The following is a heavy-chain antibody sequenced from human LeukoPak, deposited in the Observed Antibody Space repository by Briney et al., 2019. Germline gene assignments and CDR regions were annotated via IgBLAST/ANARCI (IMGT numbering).Heavy chain of an antibody. V-gene: IGHV1-2*02. Sequence: ASVKASCKASGGTFSSYAISWVRQAPGQGLEWMGWINPNSGGTNYAQKFQGRVTMTRDTSISTAYMELSRLRSDDTAVYYCARDGAAVPDDYWGQGTLVTVSS. CDR2: INPNSGGT. D-gene: IGHD6-13*01. J-gene: IGHJ4*02. CDR3: ARDGAAVPDDY. CDR1: GGTFSSYA.